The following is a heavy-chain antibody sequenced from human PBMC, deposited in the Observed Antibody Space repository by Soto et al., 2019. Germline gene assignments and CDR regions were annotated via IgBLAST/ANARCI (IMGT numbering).Heavy chain of an antibody. CDR2: ISSSSSYI. CDR3: ARVSGYGDSLDV. CDR1: GFTFSSYS. J-gene: IGHJ6*04. Sequence: GGSLRLSCAASGFTFSSYSMNWVRQAPGKGLEWVSSISSSSSYIYYADSVKGRFTISRDNAKNSLYLQMNSLRAEDTAVYYCARVSGYGDSLDVWGKGTTVTVSS. V-gene: IGHV3-21*01. D-gene: IGHD4-17*01.